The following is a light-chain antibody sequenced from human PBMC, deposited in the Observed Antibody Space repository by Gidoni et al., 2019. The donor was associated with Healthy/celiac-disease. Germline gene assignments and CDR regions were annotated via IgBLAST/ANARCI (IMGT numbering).Light chain of an antibody. J-gene: IGKJ4*01. CDR2: AAY. V-gene: IGKV1-9*01. CDR1: LGISSY. CDR3: QQLNNYPLT. Sequence: DIQLTLSPSFLSASVGDRVIITPRASLGISSYLSWYQQRPGKAPKLLIYAAYNLQSRVQTRFRGRVSGREFTLAISILQPKDFAAYYCQQLNNYPLTFGGGTKVEIK.